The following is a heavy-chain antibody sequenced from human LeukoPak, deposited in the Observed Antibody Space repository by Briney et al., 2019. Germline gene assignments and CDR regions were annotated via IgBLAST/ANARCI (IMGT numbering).Heavy chain of an antibody. CDR3: ATPHPNSISTPTDY. Sequence: PSETLSLTCTVSGGSISSSSYYWGWIRQPPGKGLEWIGSIYYSGSTYYNPSLKSRVTISVDTSKNQFSLKLSSVTAADTAVYYCATPHPNSISTPTDYWGQGTLVTVSS. CDR2: IYYSGST. J-gene: IGHJ4*02. D-gene: IGHD4-23*01. V-gene: IGHV4-39*07. CDR1: GGSISSSSYY.